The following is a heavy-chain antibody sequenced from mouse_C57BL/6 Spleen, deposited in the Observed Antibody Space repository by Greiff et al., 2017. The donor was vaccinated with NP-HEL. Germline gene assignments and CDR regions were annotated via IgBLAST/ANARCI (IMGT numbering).Heavy chain of an antibody. Sequence: EVKLVESGAELVRPGASVKLSCTASGFNIKDDYMHWVKQRPEQGLEWIGWIDPENGDTEYASKFQGKATITADTSSNTAYLQLSSLTSEDTAVYYCTTGGTGYWGQGTTLTVSS. CDR2: IDPENGDT. D-gene: IGHD3-1*01. J-gene: IGHJ2*01. CDR1: GFNIKDDY. V-gene: IGHV14-4*01. CDR3: TTGGTGY.